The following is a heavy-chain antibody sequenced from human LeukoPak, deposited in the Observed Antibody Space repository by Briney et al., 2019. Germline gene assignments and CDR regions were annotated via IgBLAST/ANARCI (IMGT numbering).Heavy chain of an antibody. CDR1: GYTFTNYY. Sequence: GASVKVSCKASGYTFTNYYMHWVRQAPGQGLEWMGMINPSGGSTTYAQKYQGRVTMTRDTSTSTVYMELSRLRSDDTAVYYCAREIAPQWLAFDYWGQGTLVTVSS. J-gene: IGHJ4*02. V-gene: IGHV1-46*01. D-gene: IGHD6-19*01. CDR3: AREIAPQWLAFDY. CDR2: INPSGGST.